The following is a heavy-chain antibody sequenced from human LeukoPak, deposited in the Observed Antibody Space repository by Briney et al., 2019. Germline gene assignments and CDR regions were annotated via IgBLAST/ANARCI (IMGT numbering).Heavy chain of an antibody. V-gene: IGHV1-18*01. CDR2: ISAYNGNT. J-gene: IGHJ6*03. CDR3: ARVSGSVIMRKYYYYMDV. Sequence: ASVKVSCKASGYTFTSYGISWVRQAPGQGLEWMGWISAYNGNTNYAQKLQSRVTMTTDTSTSTAYMELRSLRSDDTAVYYCARVSGSVIMRKYYYYMDVWGKGTTVTVSS. D-gene: IGHD1-26*01. CDR1: GYTFTSYG.